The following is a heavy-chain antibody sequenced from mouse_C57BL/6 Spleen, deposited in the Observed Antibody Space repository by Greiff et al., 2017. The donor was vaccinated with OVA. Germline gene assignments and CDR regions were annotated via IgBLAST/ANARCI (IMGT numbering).Heavy chain of an antibody. V-gene: IGHV3-6*01. CDR3: ARDLNWDGFAY. CDR2: ISYDGSN. J-gene: IGHJ3*01. D-gene: IGHD4-1*02. CDR1: GYSITSGYY. Sequence: EVQLVESGPGLVKPSQSLSLTCSVTGYSITSGYYWNWIRQFPGNKLEWMGYISYDGSNNYNPSLKNRISITRDTSKNQFFLKLNSVTTEDTATYYCARDLNWDGFAYWGQGTLVTVSA.